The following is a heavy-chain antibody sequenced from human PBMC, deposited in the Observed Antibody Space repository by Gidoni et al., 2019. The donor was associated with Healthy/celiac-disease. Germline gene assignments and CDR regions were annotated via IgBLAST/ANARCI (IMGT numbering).Heavy chain of an antibody. CDR3: ARDYRSGWYDY. J-gene: IGHJ4*02. CDR2: ISNEGSNK. D-gene: IGHD6-19*01. Sequence: QVQLVESGGGVVQPGRSLRLSCAASVFTLSSYAMHWVRQAPGKGLEWVAVISNEGSNKYYADSVKGRFTISRDNSKNTLYLQMNSLRAEDTAVYYCARDYRSGWYDYWGQGTLVTVSS. CDR1: VFTLSSYA. V-gene: IGHV3-30-3*01.